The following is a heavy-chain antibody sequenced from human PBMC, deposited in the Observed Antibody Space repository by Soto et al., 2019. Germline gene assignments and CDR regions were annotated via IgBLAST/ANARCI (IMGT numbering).Heavy chain of an antibody. V-gene: IGHV4-38-2*01. J-gene: IGHJ4*02. D-gene: IGHD1-26*01. CDR3: ARTHSGSYYSVFNY. Sequence: SESLSLTCVVSNFSISSGYYWGWIRQSPGKGLEWIASIYRSGTTSYNPSLKSRGTISVDPSKNQFSLMLSAVTAADTAVYYCARTHSGSYYSVFNYWGRGSLVTVSS. CDR2: IYRSGTT. CDR1: NFSISSGYY.